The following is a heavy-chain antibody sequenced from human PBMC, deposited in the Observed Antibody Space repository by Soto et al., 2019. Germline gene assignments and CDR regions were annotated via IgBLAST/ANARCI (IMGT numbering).Heavy chain of an antibody. CDR2: ISGSGGDK. CDR3: AKRGYGDYERYFDY. D-gene: IGHD4-17*01. J-gene: IGHJ4*02. CDR1: GFTFSTYG. V-gene: IGHV3-23*01. Sequence: GGSLRLSCAASGFTFSTYGMSWVRQTPGKGLEWVSRISGSGGDKYYADSVKGRFTISRDNSKNTLYLQMDSLRAEDTALYYCAKRGYGDYERYFDYWGQGTLVTVSS.